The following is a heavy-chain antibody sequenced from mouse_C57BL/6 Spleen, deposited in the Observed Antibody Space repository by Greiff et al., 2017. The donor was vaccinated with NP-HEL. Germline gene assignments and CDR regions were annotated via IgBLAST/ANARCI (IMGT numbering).Heavy chain of an antibody. CDR1: GFSLTSYA. D-gene: IGHD1-1*01. CDR3: ARNGHYYGSSYDYFDY. J-gene: IGHJ2*01. CDR2: IWTGGGT. V-gene: IGHV2-9-1*01. Sequence: VKLQESGPGLVAPSQSLSITCTVSGFSLTSYAISWVRQPPGKGLEWLGVIWTGGGTNYNSALKSRLSISKDNSKSQVFLKMNSLQTDDTARYYCARNGHYYGSSYDYFDYWGQGTTLTVSS.